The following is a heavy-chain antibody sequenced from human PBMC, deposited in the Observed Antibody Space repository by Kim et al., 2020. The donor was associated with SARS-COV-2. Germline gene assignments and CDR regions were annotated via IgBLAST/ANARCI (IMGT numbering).Heavy chain of an antibody. V-gene: IGHV1-24*01. CDR3: ATSAPVGHPNWFDP. D-gene: IGHD1-26*01. Sequence: ASVKVSCKVSGYTLTELSMHWVRQAPGKGLEWMGGFDPEDGETIYAQKFQGRVTMTEDTSTDTAYMELSSLRSEDTAVYYCATSAPVGHPNWFDPWGQGTLVTVSS. CDR2: FDPEDGET. CDR1: GYTLTELS. J-gene: IGHJ5*02.